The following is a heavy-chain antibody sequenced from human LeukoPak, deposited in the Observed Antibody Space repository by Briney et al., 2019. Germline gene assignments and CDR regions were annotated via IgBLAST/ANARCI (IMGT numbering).Heavy chain of an antibody. J-gene: IGHJ6*02. CDR3: ARDRHYYDSSGYYQPRTYYYYYGMDV. CDR1: GFTFSSYG. V-gene: IGHV3-33*01. CDR2: IWYDGSNK. Sequence: PGRSLRLSCAASGFTFSSYGMHWVRQAPGKGLEWVAVIWYDGSNKYYADSVKGRLTISRDNSKNTLYLQMNSLRAEDTAVYYCARDRHYYDSSGYYQPRTYYYYYGMDVWGQGTTVTVSS. D-gene: IGHD3-22*01.